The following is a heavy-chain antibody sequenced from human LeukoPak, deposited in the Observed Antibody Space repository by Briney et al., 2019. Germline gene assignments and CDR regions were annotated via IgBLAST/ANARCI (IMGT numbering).Heavy chain of an antibody. CDR2: VNPKIGGT. D-gene: IGHD3-10*01. CDR3: AREIGSGSFLDN. Sequence: GASVKVSCKASGYTFAGYYMHWVRQAPGQGLEWMGWVNPKIGGTNYAQKFQGRATMTRDTSISTAYMELSRLRSDDTAVYYCAREIGSGSFLDNWGQGTLVTVSS. CDR1: GYTFAGYY. V-gene: IGHV1-2*02. J-gene: IGHJ4*02.